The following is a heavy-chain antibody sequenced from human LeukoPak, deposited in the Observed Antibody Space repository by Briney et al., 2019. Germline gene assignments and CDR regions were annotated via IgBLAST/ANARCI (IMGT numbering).Heavy chain of an antibody. CDR2: IYYSGST. D-gene: IGHD6-13*01. Sequence: PSETLSLTCAVSGGSISSGGYSWSWIRQPPGKGLEWIGYIYYSGSTYYNPSLKSRVTISVDTSKNQFSLKLSSVTAADTAVYYCARAAYSSSWYGLSYYYMDVWGKGTTVTVSS. CDR3: ARAAYSSSWYGLSYYYMDV. V-gene: IGHV4-30-4*07. CDR1: GGSISSGGYS. J-gene: IGHJ6*03.